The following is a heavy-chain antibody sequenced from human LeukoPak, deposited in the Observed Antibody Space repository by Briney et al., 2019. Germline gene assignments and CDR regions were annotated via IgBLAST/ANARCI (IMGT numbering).Heavy chain of an antibody. CDR3: ASATEAEGY. D-gene: IGHD1-14*01. J-gene: IGHJ4*02. V-gene: IGHV3-7*01. Sequence: GGSLRLSCAASGFTFSSYWVSWVRQAPGKGLEWVANIKQDGSEKYYVDSVKGRFTISRDNAKNSLYLQMNSLRAEDTAVYYCASATEAEGYWGQGTLVTVSS. CDR2: IKQDGSEK. CDR1: GFTFSSYW.